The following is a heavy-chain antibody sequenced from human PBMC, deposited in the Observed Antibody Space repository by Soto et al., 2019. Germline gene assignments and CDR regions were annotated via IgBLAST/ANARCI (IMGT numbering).Heavy chain of an antibody. CDR3: VVAAQPYSFDY. J-gene: IGHJ4*02. V-gene: IGHV1-18*01. CDR2: ISAYNGNT. D-gene: IGHD2-15*01. CDR1: GYTFTSYG. Sequence: QVQLVQSGAEVKKPGASVKVSCKASGYTFTSYGISWVRQAPGQGLEWMGWISAYNGNTNYAQKLQGRFTLAXXTSPSTAYMELRSLRSDDTAVYYCVVAAQPYSFDYWGQGTLVTVSS.